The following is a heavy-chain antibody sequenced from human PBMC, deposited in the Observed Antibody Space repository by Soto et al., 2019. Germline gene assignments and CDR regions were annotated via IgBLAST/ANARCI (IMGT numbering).Heavy chain of an antibody. J-gene: IGHJ4*02. CDR2: LTAYDGKR. D-gene: IGHD4-17*01. Sequence: QVPLVQSGAEVKKTGASVRVSCKTSGYTFTTFGINWVRQAPGQGLEWMGCLTAYDGKRNFAQKFQDRLTMTMDISTSTGYMELSGLRSDDTAVYFCARGLTYGDFDYWGRGTQVAVSS. CDR1: GYTFTTFG. V-gene: IGHV1-18*01. CDR3: ARGLTYGDFDY.